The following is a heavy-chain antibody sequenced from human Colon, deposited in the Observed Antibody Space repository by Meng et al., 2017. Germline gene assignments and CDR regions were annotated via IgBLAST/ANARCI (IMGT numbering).Heavy chain of an antibody. CDR3: ARVNGVFDEAWFDP. J-gene: IGHJ5*02. D-gene: IGHD2-8*01. CDR1: GGSFFIHSCY. Sequence: VVLQDPGQGSVGHPWTRSLTCTVSGGSFFIHSCYCSWFWQPPGKGLECIGFIYYSGSTNYNPSLKRRVTISVDTSKNQFSLNLRSVTAAHSAVYYCARVNGVFDEAWFDPWGQGTLVTVSS. V-gene: IGHV4-61*01. CDR2: IYYSGST.